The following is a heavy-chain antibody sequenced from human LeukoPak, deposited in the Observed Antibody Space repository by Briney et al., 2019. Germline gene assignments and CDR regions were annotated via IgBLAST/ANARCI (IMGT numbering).Heavy chain of an antibody. J-gene: IGHJ6*02. CDR1: GGSISSGSYY. CDR2: IYTSGST. Sequence: PSQTLSLTCTVSGGSISSGSYYWSWIRQPAGKGLEWIGRIYTSGSTNYNPSLKSRVTISVDTSKNQFSLKLSSVTAADTAVYYCARGDYYDSSGYPPYYHYGMDVWGQGTTVTVSS. D-gene: IGHD3-22*01. CDR3: ARGDYYDSSGYPPYYHYGMDV. V-gene: IGHV4-61*02.